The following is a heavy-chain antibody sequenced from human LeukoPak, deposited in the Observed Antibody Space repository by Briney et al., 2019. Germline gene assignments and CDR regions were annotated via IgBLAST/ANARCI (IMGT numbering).Heavy chain of an antibody. V-gene: IGHV1-18*01. CDR2: ISAYNGNT. Sequence: ASVNVSCKASGYTFTSYGITWVRQAPGQGLEWMGWISAYNGNTNYAQNLQGRVTKTTDTSTSTAYMELRSLRSDDTAVYYCARDGLYCSTSSCAFDYWGQGTLVTVSS. CDR1: GYTFTSYG. CDR3: ARDGLYCSTSSCAFDY. J-gene: IGHJ4*02. D-gene: IGHD2-2*01.